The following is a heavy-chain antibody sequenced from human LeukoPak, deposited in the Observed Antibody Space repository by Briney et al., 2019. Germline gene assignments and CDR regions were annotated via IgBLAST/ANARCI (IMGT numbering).Heavy chain of an antibody. CDR3: ATRSMYSSSSYYYYYYYMDV. CDR1: GGSISSYY. Sequence: PSETLSLTCTVSGGSISSYYWSWIRQPAGKGLERIGRIYTSGSTNYNPSLKSRVTMSVDTSKNQFSLKLSSVTAADTAVYYCATRSMYSSSSYYYYYYYMDVWGKGTTVTVSS. J-gene: IGHJ6*03. D-gene: IGHD6-6*01. CDR2: IYTSGST. V-gene: IGHV4-4*07.